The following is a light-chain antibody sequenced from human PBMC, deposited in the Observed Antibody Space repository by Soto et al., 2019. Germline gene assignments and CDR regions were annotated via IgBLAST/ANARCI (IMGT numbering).Light chain of an antibody. CDR2: EVS. CDR1: SSDVNDYTY. CDR3: SLFAGKNNVL. V-gene: IGLV2-8*01. J-gene: IGLJ2*01. Sequence: QSALTQPPSASGSPGQSVTISCTGASSDVNDYTYVSWHQQHPGKAPKLILYEVSKRPSGVPDRFSGSKSGDTASLTVSALQTEDEADYYCSLFAGKNNVLFGAGTKLTVL.